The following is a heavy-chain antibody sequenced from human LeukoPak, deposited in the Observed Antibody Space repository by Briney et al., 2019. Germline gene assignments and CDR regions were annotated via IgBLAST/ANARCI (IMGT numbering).Heavy chain of an antibody. V-gene: IGHV4-34*01. J-gene: IGHJ3*02. Sequence: SETLSLTCAVYGGSFSGYYWSWIRQPPGKGLEWIGEINHSGSTNYNPSLKSRVTISVDTSKNQFSLKLSSVTAADTAVYYCARGLSHPHYYDSSGYYQRRGFDIWGQGTMVTVSS. D-gene: IGHD3-22*01. CDR3: ARGLSHPHYYDSSGYYQRRGFDI. CDR1: GGSFSGYY. CDR2: INHSGST.